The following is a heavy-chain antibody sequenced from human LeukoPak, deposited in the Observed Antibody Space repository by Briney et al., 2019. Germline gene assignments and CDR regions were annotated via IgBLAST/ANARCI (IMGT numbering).Heavy chain of an antibody. V-gene: IGHV3-30*04. CDR1: GFTFSSYA. CDR2: ISYDGSNK. Sequence: GGSLRLSCAASGFTFSSYAMHWVRQAPGKGLEWVAVISYDGSNKYYADSVKGRFTISRDNSKNTLYLQMNSLRAEDTAVYYCARDSLLGGSSGWFYWFGPWGQGTLVTVSS. CDR3: ARDSLLGGSSGWFYWFGP. J-gene: IGHJ5*02. D-gene: IGHD6-19*01.